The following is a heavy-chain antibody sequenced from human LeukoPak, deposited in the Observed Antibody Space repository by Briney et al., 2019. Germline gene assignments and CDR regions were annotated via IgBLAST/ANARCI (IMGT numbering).Heavy chain of an antibody. D-gene: IGHD4-11*01. CDR3: ARGTHDYSNYREYYFDY. CDR2: IYFSART. J-gene: IGHJ4*02. V-gene: IGHV4-30-4*01. Sequence: SETLSLTRTVSGGSISRGDNYWRWIRQPPGKGLEWIGYIYFSARTYYNPSLKSRVTIPVDTSKNQFSLKLSSVTAADTAVYYCARGTHDYSNYREYYFDYWGQGTLVTVSS. CDR1: GGSISRGDNY.